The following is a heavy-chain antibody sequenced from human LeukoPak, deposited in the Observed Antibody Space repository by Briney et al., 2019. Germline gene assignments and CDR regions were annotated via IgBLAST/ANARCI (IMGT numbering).Heavy chain of an antibody. CDR2: IIPILGIA. J-gene: IGHJ4*02. CDR3: ARELTVAGTGFDY. CDR1: GGTFSSYA. Sequence: SVKVPCKASGGTFSSYAISWVRQAPGQGLEWMGRIIPILGIANYAQKFQGRVTITADKSTSTAYMELSSLRSEDTAVYYCARELTVAGTGFDYWGQGTLVTVSS. V-gene: IGHV1-69*04. D-gene: IGHD6-19*01.